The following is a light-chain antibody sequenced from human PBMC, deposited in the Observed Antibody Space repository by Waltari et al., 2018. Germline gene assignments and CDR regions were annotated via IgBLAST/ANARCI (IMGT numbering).Light chain of an antibody. V-gene: IGLV2-8*01. CDR3: SSYAASNNFV. CDR1: SSDVGPYKC. Sequence: QSSLTQPPSAAGSPGPSVTISSTGTSSDVGPYKCVSWFQQHPGKAPKLMIYEVSKRPSGVPDRFSGSKSGNTASLTVSGLQAEDEADYYCSSYAASNNFVFGTGTKVTVL. CDR2: EVS. J-gene: IGLJ1*01.